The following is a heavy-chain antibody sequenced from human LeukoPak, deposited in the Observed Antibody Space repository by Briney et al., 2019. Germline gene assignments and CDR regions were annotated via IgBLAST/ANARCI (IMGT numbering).Heavy chain of an antibody. V-gene: IGHV3-33*06. Sequence: GGSLRLSCAASGFAFRSFGMLWVRQAPGRGLEWVGVIWYDGSKKIYADSVKGRFAISRDNSKNTLYLHMNRVRVEDTAVYYCTKAVPLDDGDYMGDYWGQGVLVSVSS. CDR2: IWYDGSKK. CDR3: TKAVPLDDGDYMGDY. CDR1: GFAFRSFG. D-gene: IGHD4-17*01. J-gene: IGHJ4*02.